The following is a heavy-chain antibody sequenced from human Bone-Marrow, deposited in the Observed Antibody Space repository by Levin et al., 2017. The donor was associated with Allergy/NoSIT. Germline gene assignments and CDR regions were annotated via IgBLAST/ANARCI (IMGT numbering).Heavy chain of an antibody. CDR1: GFTFSSYA. CDR3: ARDMGDSSGYYDY. V-gene: IGHV3-30*04. CDR2: ISYDGSNK. D-gene: IGHD3-22*01. J-gene: IGHJ4*02. Sequence: GESLKISCAASGFTFSSYAMHWVRQAPGKGLEWVAVISYDGSNKYYADSVKGRFTISRDNSKNTLYLQMNSLRAEDTAVYYCARDMGDSSGYYDYWGQGTLVTVSS.